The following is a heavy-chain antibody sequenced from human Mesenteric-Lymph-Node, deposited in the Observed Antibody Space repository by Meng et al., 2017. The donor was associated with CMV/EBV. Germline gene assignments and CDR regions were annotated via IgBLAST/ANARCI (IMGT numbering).Heavy chain of an antibody. CDR3: VRVLKTYYYDSSGYSSPHYFDY. V-gene: IGHV4-39*01. D-gene: IGHD3-22*01. CDR1: YY. CDR2: IYYSGST. Sequence: YYWSWIRQPPGKGLEWIGNIYYSGSTYYNPSLKSRVTISVDTSKNQFSLKLSSVTAADTAVYYCVRVLKTYYYDSSGYSSPHYFDYWGQGTLVTVSS. J-gene: IGHJ4*02.